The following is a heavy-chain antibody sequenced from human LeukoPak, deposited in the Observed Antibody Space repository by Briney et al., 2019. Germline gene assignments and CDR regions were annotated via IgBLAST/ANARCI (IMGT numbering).Heavy chain of an antibody. D-gene: IGHD2-15*01. CDR1: GFTFDDYA. V-gene: IGHV3-9*01. CDR2: TSWNSGSI. CDR3: AKSIGYGMYCSGTSCNFDY. J-gene: IGHJ4*02. Sequence: GGSLRLSCAASGFTFDDYAIHWVRQAPGKGLEWVSGTSWNSGSIVYADSVKGRFTISRDNAKNSLYLQMNSLRAEDTALYYCAKSIGYGMYCSGTSCNFDYWGQGNLVTVSS.